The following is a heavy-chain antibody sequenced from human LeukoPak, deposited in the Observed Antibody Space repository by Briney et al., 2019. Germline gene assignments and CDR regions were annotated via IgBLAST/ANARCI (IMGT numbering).Heavy chain of an antibody. Sequence: ASVKVSCKASGYTFTSYDINWVRQATGQGLEWMGWMNPNSGNTGYAQKFQGRVTMTRNTSISTAYMELSSLRSEDTAVYYCARGWRREGGDDYWGQGTLVTVSS. CDR3: ARGWRREGGDDY. CDR2: MNPNSGNT. V-gene: IGHV1-8*01. CDR1: GYTFTSYD. J-gene: IGHJ4*02. D-gene: IGHD1-1*01.